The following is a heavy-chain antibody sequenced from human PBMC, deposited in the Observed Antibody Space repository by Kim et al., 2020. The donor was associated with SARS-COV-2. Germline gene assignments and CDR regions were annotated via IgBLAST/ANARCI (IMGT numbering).Heavy chain of an antibody. D-gene: IGHD2-2*01. J-gene: IGHJ4*02. CDR1: GYRFTSYW. CDR2: IYPGDSDT. CDR3: ARRSQLAHVPFDY. Sequence: GESLKISCKGSGYRFTSYWIGWVRQMPGKGLEWMGIIYPGDSDTRYSPSFQGQVTISVDKSISTAYLQLSSLKASDTSMYYCARRSQLAHVPFDYWGQGTLVTVSS. V-gene: IGHV5-51*01.